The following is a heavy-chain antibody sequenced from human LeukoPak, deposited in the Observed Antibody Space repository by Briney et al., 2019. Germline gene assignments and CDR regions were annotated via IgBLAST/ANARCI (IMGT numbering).Heavy chain of an antibody. V-gene: IGHV3-7*01. Sequence: GGSLRLSCAASGFSFSSRWMIWVRQAPGKGLEWVANIKQDGSEKYYVDSVKGRFTISRDNTENSLYLQMNSLRAEDSAVYYCARGLGGAHYFDYWGQGTLVTVAS. CDR3: ARGLGGAHYFDY. CDR2: IKQDGSEK. J-gene: IGHJ4*02. CDR1: GFSFSSRW. D-gene: IGHD4-23*01.